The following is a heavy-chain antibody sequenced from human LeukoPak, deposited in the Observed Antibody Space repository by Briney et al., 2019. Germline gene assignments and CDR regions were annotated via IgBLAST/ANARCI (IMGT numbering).Heavy chain of an antibody. Sequence: SETLSLACAVSGYSISSGYYWGWIRQPPGKGLERIGSIYHSGSTYYNPSLKSRVTISVDTSENQFSLKLSSVTAADTAVYYCAIAVAGTIDYWGQGTLVTVSS. CDR3: AIAVAGTIDY. J-gene: IGHJ4*02. V-gene: IGHV4-38-2*01. CDR1: GYSISSGYY. D-gene: IGHD6-19*01. CDR2: IYHSGST.